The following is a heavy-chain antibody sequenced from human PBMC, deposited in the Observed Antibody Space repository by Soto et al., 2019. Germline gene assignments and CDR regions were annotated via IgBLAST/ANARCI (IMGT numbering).Heavy chain of an antibody. CDR1: AFTFSSYA. Sequence: PGGSLRLSCAASAFTFSSYAMHWVRQAPGKGLEWVALISFDGSNTYYADSVKGRFTISRDNSRNTLSLHMDSLRAEDTAVYYCARDLFIRVGSLSYTLNMWGQGTRVTVSS. CDR3: ARDLFIRVGSLSYTLNM. J-gene: IGHJ3*02. V-gene: IGHV3-33*05. D-gene: IGHD1-26*01. CDR2: ISFDGSNT.